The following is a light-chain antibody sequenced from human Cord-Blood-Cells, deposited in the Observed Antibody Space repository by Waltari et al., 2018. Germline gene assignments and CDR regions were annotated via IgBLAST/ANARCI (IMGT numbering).Light chain of an antibody. Sequence: QSVLTQPPSASGTPGQRVTISCSGSSSNIGSNTVNWYQQLPGTAPKLLIYSNNQRPSGVPDRFSGSKSVTSASLAISGLQSEDEADYYCAAWDDSLNGNWVFGGGTKLTVL. V-gene: IGLV1-44*01. CDR1: SSNIGSNT. CDR2: SNN. J-gene: IGLJ3*02. CDR3: AAWDDSLNGNWV.